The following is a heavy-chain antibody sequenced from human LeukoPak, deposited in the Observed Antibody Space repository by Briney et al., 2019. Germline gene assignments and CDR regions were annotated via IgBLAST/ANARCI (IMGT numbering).Heavy chain of an antibody. CDR3: TKSDWFDP. J-gene: IGHJ5*02. V-gene: IGHV3-74*01. CDR2: IKNDGSST. Sequence: GGSLRLSCAASGFTFSSYWMHWVRQAPGKGLVWVSRIKNDGSSTSYADSVKGRFTISRDNAKNTLYLQMNSLRVEDRAMYYCTKSDWFDPWGQGTLVIVSS. CDR1: GFTFSSYW.